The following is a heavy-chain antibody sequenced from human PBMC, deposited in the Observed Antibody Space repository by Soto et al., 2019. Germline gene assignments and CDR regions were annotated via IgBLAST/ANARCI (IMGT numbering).Heavy chain of an antibody. CDR1: GASISGTGCY. CDR3: ARHAESSGRGFDF. D-gene: IGHD3-22*01. CDR2: IYYSRST. J-gene: IGHJ4*02. Sequence: PSETLSLTCTVSGASISGTGCYWGWIRQPPGKGLEWVGSIYYSRSTTYNPSLKNRVTVSVDTSKNQLSLRLSFVSAADTAVYYCARHAESSGRGFDFWGQGTRVTVSS. V-gene: IGHV4-39*01.